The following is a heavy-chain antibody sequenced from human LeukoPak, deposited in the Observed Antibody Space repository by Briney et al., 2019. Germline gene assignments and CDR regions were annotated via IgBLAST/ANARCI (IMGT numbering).Heavy chain of an antibody. J-gene: IGHJ5*02. Sequence: SETLSLTCTVSGGSISSGGYYWSWIRQHPGKGLEWIGYIYYSGSTYYNPSLKGRVTISVDTSKNQFSLKLSSVTAADTAVYYCARGQLGGWFDPWGQGTLVTVSS. V-gene: IGHV4-31*03. CDR3: ARGQLGGWFDP. D-gene: IGHD6-6*01. CDR1: GGSISSGGYY. CDR2: IYYSGST.